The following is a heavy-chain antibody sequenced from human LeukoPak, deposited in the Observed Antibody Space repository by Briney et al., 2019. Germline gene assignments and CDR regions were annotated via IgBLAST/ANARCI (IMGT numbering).Heavy chain of an antibody. CDR3: ARDGGPWVPAATPVDY. V-gene: IGHV3-23*01. CDR2: ISGSGGST. D-gene: IGHD2-2*01. Sequence: PGGSLRLSCAASGFIFSSYAMSWVRQAPGKGLEWVSAISGSGGSTYYADSVKGRFTISRDNSKNTLYLQMNSLRAEDTAVYYCARDGGPWVPAATPVDYWGQGTLVTVSS. CDR1: GFIFSSYA. J-gene: IGHJ4*02.